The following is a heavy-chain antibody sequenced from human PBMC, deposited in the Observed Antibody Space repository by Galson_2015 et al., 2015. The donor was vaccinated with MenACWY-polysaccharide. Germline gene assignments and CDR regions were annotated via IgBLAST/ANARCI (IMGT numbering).Heavy chain of an antibody. CDR3: ARDYGRKQWLVPGDF. V-gene: IGHV7-4-1*02. Sequence: SVKVSCKASGYSFISYALNWVRQAHGQGLEWMGWIDTNTGNPTYARGFTGRFVFSLDTSVSTAYLQISSLKAEDTAVYYCARDYGRKQWLVPGDFWGQGTLVTVSS. CDR2: IDTNTGNP. D-gene: IGHD6-19*01. CDR1: GYSFISYA. J-gene: IGHJ4*02.